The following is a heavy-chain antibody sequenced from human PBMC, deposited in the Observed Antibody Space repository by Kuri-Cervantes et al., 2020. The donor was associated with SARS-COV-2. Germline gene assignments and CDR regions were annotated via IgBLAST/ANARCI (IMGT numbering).Heavy chain of an antibody. V-gene: IGHV3-30-3*01. CDR2: ISYDGNNK. J-gene: IGHJ4*02. CDR3: AREGTMLRITMIVVVDPYFDY. CDR1: GFIFSSYA. D-gene: IGHD3-22*01. Sequence: GESLKISCAASGFIFSSYAMHWVRQAPGKGLEWVAVISYDGNNKYYADSVKGRLTISRDDSKNTLYLQMNSLRAEDTAVYYCAREGTMLRITMIVVVDPYFDYWGQGTLVTVSS.